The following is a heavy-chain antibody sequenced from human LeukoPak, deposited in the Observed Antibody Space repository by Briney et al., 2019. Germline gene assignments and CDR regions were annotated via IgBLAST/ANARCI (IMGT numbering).Heavy chain of an antibody. CDR2: ISSSSSYI. J-gene: IGHJ4*02. D-gene: IGHD3-22*01. CDR1: GFTFSSYS. CDR3: ARDPGYDSSGYYPLDY. Sequence: GGSLRLSCAASGFTFSSYSMNWVRQAPGKGLEWVSSISSSSSYIYYADSVKGRFTISRDNAKNSLYLQMNSLRAEDTAVYYCARDPGYDSSGYYPLDYWGQGTLVTVSS. V-gene: IGHV3-21*01.